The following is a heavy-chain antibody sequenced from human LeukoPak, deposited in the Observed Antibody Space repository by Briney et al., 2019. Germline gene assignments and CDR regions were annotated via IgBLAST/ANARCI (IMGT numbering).Heavy chain of an antibody. D-gene: IGHD3-10*01. CDR3: ARDIGVSQFDY. Sequence: ASVKVSCKASGYTFSSYGVSWVRQATGQGLEWMGWISCYNGKTEYAQKFQGRVTMTTDTSTSTVYMELRSLTSDDTAMYYCARDIGVSQFDYWGQGTRVTVSS. CDR2: ISCYNGKT. CDR1: GYTFSSYG. J-gene: IGHJ4*02. V-gene: IGHV1-18*01.